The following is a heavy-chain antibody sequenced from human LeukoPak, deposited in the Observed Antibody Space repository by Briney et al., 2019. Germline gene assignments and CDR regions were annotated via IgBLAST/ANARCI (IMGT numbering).Heavy chain of an antibody. V-gene: IGHV3-21*01. D-gene: IGHD3-22*01. CDR1: GFTFSLYS. CDR3: ARNKPGADSSGYSSFHYYYYGMDV. J-gene: IGHJ6*02. Sequence: GGSLRLSCAASGFTFSLYSMTWVRQAPGKGLEWVSSICRSSRDIYYVDSVKGRFTISRDNAKNALSLQMNSLRAEDTAVYYCARNKPGADSSGYSSFHYYYYGMDVWGQGTTVTVSS. CDR2: ICRSSRDI.